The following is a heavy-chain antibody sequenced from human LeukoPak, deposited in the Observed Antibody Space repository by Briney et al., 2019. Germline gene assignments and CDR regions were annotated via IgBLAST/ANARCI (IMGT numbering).Heavy chain of an antibody. CDR3: ARRSSGWYQDY. CDR2: IYPGDSDT. Sequence: GEALKISCKGSGYSFTNYWIGWVRQMPGRGLEWMGIIYPGDSDTRYSPSFQGQVTISADKSTSTAYLQWSSLKASDTAMYYCARRSSGWYQDYWGQGTLVTVSS. J-gene: IGHJ4*02. D-gene: IGHD6-19*01. V-gene: IGHV5-51*01. CDR1: GYSFTNYW.